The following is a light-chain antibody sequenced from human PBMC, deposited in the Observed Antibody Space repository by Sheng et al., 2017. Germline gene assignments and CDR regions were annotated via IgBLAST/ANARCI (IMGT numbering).Light chain of an antibody. V-gene: IGKV1-13*02. J-gene: IGKJ2*01. CDR1: QGISNA. CDR3: HQFNSYPHT. Sequence: AIQLTQSPSSLSASVGDRVTITCRASQGISNAFAWYQQKPGKAPRLLIYAASSLESGVPSRFTGSGSGTEFTFTISSLQPEDFATYYCHQFNSYPHTFGQGTKVGI. CDR2: AAS.